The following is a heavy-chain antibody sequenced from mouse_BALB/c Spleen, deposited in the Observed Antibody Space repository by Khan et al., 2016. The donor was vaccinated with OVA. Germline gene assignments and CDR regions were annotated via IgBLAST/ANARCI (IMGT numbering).Heavy chain of an antibody. D-gene: IGHD1-1*01. V-gene: IGHV1-4*01. CDR1: GYIFTNYM. CDR3: TRGGYGSFGY. CDR2: INPSSGYN. Sequence: QVQLQQSGAELARPGASVKMSCKASGYIFTNYMMHWVKQRPGQGLEWIGDINPSSGYNNYNQKFKDKATLTADTSSSTAYMQLSSLTSDDSADYYGTRGGYGSFGYWGQGTLVTVSA. J-gene: IGHJ3*01.